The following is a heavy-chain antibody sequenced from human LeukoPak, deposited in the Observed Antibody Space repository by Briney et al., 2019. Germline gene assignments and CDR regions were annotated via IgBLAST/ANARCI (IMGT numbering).Heavy chain of an antibody. CDR2: INANSGGT. CDR1: GYTFTAYY. Sequence: ASVKVSCKASGYTFTAYYIHWVRQAPGQGLEWMGWINANSGGTDYAQKFQGRVTMTRDTSLATAYMELGRLKSDDTAVYYCARDCGYDSQRMNYFDYWGQGTLVTVSS. D-gene: IGHD5-12*01. J-gene: IGHJ4*02. CDR3: ARDCGYDSQRMNYFDY. V-gene: IGHV1-2*02.